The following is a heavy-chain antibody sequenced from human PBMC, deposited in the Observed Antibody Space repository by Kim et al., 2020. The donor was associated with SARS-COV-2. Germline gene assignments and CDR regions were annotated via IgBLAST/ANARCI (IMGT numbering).Heavy chain of an antibody. CDR1: GYSFTSYW. CDR3: ARVGGYCSGGSCYPIYYYYYGMDV. D-gene: IGHD2-15*01. Sequence: GESLKISCKGSGYSFTSYWIGWVRQMPGKGLEWMGIIYPGDSDTRYSPSFQGQVTISADKSISTAYLQWSSLKASDTAMYYCARVGGYCSGGSCYPIYYYYYGMDVWGQGTTVTVSS. J-gene: IGHJ6*02. CDR2: IYPGDSDT. V-gene: IGHV5-51*01.